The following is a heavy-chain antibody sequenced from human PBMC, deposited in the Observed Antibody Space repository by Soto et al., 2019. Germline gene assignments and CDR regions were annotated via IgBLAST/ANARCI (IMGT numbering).Heavy chain of an antibody. CDR1: GGSISSYY. V-gene: IGHV4-59*01. CDR3: ARNMTAYGGTPGVFAY. Sequence: PSETLSLTCTVSGGSISSYYWSWIRQPPVKVLEWIGYISYSGSTNYNPSPKSRVTTSLATSKNQFSLKLVSVTSADTAVYYFARNMTAYGGTPGVFAYWGKGPLVTVPS. J-gene: IGHJ4*02. D-gene: IGHD4-17*01. CDR2: ISYSGST.